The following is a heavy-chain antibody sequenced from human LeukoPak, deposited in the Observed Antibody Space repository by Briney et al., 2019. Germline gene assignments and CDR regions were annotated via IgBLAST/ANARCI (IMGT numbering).Heavy chain of an antibody. D-gene: IGHD3-16*01. V-gene: IGHV4-61*02. CDR2: IYTSGST. CDR3: ATSRGSRAFDI. Sequence: SQTLSLTCTVSGGSISSGSYYWSWIRQPAGKGLEWIGRIYTSGSTNYNPSLKSRVTISVDTSKNQFSLKLSSVTAADTAVYYCATSRGSRAFDIWGQGTMVTVSS. J-gene: IGHJ3*02. CDR1: GGSISSGSYY.